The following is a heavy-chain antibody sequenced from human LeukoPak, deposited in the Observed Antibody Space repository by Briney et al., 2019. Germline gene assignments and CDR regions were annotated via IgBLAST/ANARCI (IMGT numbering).Heavy chain of an antibody. CDR3: AILGAYCSGGSCYRQNWFDP. V-gene: IGHV1-2*02. CDR1: GFTFTGYY. Sequence: ASVKVSCKASGFTFTGYYMHWVRQAPGQGLEWMGWINPNSGGTNYAQKFQGRVTMTRDTSISTAYMELSRLRSDDTAVYYCAILGAYCSGGSCYRQNWFDPWGQGTLVTVSS. CDR2: INPNSGGT. J-gene: IGHJ5*02. D-gene: IGHD2-15*01.